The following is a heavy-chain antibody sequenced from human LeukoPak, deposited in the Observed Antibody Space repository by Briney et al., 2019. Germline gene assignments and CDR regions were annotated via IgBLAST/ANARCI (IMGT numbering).Heavy chain of an antibody. V-gene: IGHV3-74*01. CDR2: INNDGSTT. CDR1: GFTFANTW. Sequence: QPGGSLRLSCAASGFTFANTWMHWVRQAPGKGLVWVSLINNDGSTTNYADSVKGRFTISRDNAKNTVYLQTNSLRAEDTAVYYCAIGGTYGSGSWGQGTLVTVSS. CDR3: AIGGTYGSGS. J-gene: IGHJ4*02. D-gene: IGHD3-10*01.